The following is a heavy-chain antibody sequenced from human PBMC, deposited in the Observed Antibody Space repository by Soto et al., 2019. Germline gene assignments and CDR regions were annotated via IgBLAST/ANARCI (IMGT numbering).Heavy chain of an antibody. CDR1: GDAFSSYA. D-gene: IGHD4-17*01. Sequence: QVQLIQSGAAVKKPGSSVKVSCHTSGDAFSSYAMSWVRQGTGQGLEWMGGIIPMFGTPIYTEKFQGRVSITADETMRAVYMELRSLTSDDSAVYYCARSYSVTTSSYYGMDVWGQGTTIIVS. J-gene: IGHJ6*02. V-gene: IGHV1-69*01. CDR3: ARSYSVTTSSYYGMDV. CDR2: IIPMFGTP.